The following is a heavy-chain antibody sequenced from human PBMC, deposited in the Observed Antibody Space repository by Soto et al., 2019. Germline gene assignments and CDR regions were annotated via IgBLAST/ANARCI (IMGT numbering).Heavy chain of an antibody. CDR1: GFTFSSYS. Sequence: PGGFPELSCAASGFTFSSYSMNWVRQAPGKGLEWVSYISSSSSTIYYADSVKGRFTISRDNAKNSLYLQMNSLRDEDTAVYYCARDGRTNDFWSGYYYYYYGMDVWGQGTTVTVSS. D-gene: IGHD3-3*01. V-gene: IGHV3-48*02. CDR3: ARDGRTNDFWSGYYYYYYGMDV. CDR2: ISSSSSTI. J-gene: IGHJ6*02.